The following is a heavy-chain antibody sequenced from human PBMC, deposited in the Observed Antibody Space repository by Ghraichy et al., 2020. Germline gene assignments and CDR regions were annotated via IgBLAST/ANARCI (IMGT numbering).Heavy chain of an antibody. Sequence: GGSLRLSCAASGFAFSNAWMSWVHQAPGKGLEWVGRIKSETSGGTIEYAAPVQHRFTISRDDSKNTLYLQMNSLKTEDTAVYYCTTNLAYWGRGTLVTVSS. CDR3: TTNLAY. CDR1: GFAFSNAW. D-gene: IGHD1-14*01. CDR2: IKSETSGGTI. V-gene: IGHV3-15*01. J-gene: IGHJ4*02.